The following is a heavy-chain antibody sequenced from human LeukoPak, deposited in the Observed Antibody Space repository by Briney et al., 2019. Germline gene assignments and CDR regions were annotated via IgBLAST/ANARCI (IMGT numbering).Heavy chain of an antibody. CDR1: GFTFSSYG. V-gene: IGHV3-23*01. CDR3: AEDYTSHLTSPY. J-gene: IGHJ4*02. CDR2: ISGSGGST. Sequence: GGSLRLSCAASGFTFSSYGMSWVRQAPGKGLEWVSAISGSGGSTYYADSVKGRFTISRDNSKNTLYLQMNSLRAEDTAVYYCAEDYTSHLTSPYWGQGTLVTVSS. D-gene: IGHD4-11*01.